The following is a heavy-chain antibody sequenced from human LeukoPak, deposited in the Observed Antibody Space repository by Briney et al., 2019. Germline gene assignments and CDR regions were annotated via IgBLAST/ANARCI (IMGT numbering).Heavy chain of an antibody. D-gene: IGHD3-22*01. J-gene: IGHJ4*02. Sequence: GASVKVSCKVSGYTLTELSMHWVRQAPGKGLEWMGGFDPEDGETIYAQKFQGRVTMTEDTSTDTAYMELSSMRSEDTAVYYCATILGNYYDSSGSPFDYWGRGTLVTVSS. V-gene: IGHV1-24*01. CDR2: FDPEDGET. CDR1: GYTLTELS. CDR3: ATILGNYYDSSGSPFDY.